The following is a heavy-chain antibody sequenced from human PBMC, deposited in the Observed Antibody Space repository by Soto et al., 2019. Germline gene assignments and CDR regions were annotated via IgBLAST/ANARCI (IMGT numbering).Heavy chain of an antibody. J-gene: IGHJ4*02. CDR1: GGSSSRGDYY. CDR2: IEDSGTT. CDR3: ATFPAITYYHHANGFYDILRPF. V-gene: IGHV4-39*01. Sequence: PSETLSLTCTVSGGSSSRGDYYWGWIRPPPGKGLEWIGSIEDSGTTYYNPSLKSRVTISVDTSKTQFSLKLNSVTAADTAVYYCATFPAITYYHHANGFYDILRPFWGQGTLVTVSS. D-gene: IGHD3-9*01.